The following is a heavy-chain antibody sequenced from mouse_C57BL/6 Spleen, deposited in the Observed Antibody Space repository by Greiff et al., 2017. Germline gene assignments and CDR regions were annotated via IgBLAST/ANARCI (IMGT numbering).Heavy chain of an antibody. CDR3: ARAYDWAFAY. V-gene: IGHV1-82*01. Sequence: VKLMESGPELVKPGASVKISCKASGYAFSSSWMNWVKQRPGKGLEWIGRIYPGDGDTNYNGKFKGKATLTADKSSSPAYMQLSSLTSEDSAVYFCARAYDWAFAYWGQGTLVTVSA. CDR1: GYAFSSSW. J-gene: IGHJ3*01. D-gene: IGHD2-12*01. CDR2: IYPGDGDT.